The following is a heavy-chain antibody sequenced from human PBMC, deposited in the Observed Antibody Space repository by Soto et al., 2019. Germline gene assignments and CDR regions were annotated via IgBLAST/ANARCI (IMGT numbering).Heavy chain of an antibody. Sequence: EVQLLESGGGLVQPGGPLRLSCAASGFTFNNYAMSWVRQAPGKGPEWVSTISNTGGSTYYADSVKGRFTISRDNSKNTLYLQTNSLRAEDTAVYYCAKGYIVVAANNWFDSWGQGTLVTVSS. CDR2: ISNTGGST. CDR1: GFTFNNYA. J-gene: IGHJ5*01. V-gene: IGHV3-23*01. CDR3: AKGYIVVAANNWFDS. D-gene: IGHD2-21*01.